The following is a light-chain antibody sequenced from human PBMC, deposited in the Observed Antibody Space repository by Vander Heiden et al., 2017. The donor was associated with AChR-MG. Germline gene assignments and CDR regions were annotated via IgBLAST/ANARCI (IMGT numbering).Light chain of an antibody. Sequence: SAVLTQPPSVSVAPGQTARITCGGNNIGRESVHWYPQKPGKPALSVMFDDSGRAPGIPARISGSKTGSTATLTISRVEAGDEADYYCHIWDSSSDHVLFGGGTKLTAL. J-gene: IGLJ2*01. V-gene: IGLV3-21*02. CDR3: HIWDSSSDHVL. CDR1: NIGRES. CDR2: DDS.